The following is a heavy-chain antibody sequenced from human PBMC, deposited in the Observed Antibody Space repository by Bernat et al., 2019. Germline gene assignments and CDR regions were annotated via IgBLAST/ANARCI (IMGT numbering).Heavy chain of an antibody. V-gene: IGHV3-23*01. D-gene: IGHD3-3*01. CDR3: AKLDDFWSGYYYYFDY. J-gene: IGHJ4*02. CDR2: ISGSGGST. CDR1: GFTFSSYA. Sequence: EVQLLESGGGLVQPGGSLRLSCAASGFTFSSYAMSWVRQAPEKGLEWVSAISGSGGSTYYADSVKGRFTISRDNSKNTLYLQMNSLRAEDTAVYYCAKLDDFWSGYYYYFDYWGQGTLVTVSS.